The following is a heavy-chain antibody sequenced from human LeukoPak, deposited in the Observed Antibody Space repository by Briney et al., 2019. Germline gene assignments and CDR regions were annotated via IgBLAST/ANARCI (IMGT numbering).Heavy chain of an antibody. D-gene: IGHD3-10*01. CDR1: GASISSGDYH. V-gene: IGHV4-30-4*02. J-gene: IGHJ4*02. CDR3: ARNIYGSGSYSSRVGFDY. CDR2: IHDSGST. Sequence: SETLSLTCTVSGASISSGDYHWNWIRQPPGKGLEWIGFIHDSGSTYYNPSLKSRVSISRDMSKNQFSLKLSSVTAADTAVYYCARNIYGSGSYSSRVGFDYWGQGTLVTVSS.